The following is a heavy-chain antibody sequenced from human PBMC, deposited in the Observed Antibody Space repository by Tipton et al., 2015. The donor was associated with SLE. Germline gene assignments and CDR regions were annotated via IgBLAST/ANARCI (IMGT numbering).Heavy chain of an antibody. CDR2: IYYSGST. Sequence: LRLSCTVSGGSISSSSYYWGWLRQPPGKGLEWIGSIYYSGSTYYNPSLKSRVTISVDTSKNQFSLKLSSVTAADTAVYYCARQGGWFRPDAFDIWGQGTMVTVSS. D-gene: IGHD3-10*01. J-gene: IGHJ3*02. CDR3: ARQGGWFRPDAFDI. V-gene: IGHV4-39*07. CDR1: GGSISSSSYY.